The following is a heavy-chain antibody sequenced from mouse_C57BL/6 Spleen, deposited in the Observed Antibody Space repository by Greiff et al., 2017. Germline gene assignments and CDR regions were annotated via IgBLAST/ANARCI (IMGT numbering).Heavy chain of an antibody. CDR2: IYPGDGDT. Sequence: QVQLQQSWAELVKPGASVKISCKASGYAFSSYWMNWVKQRPGKGLEWIGQIYPGDGDTNYNGKFKGKATLTADKSSSTAYMQLSSLTSEDSAVYFCARSYGSSAYFDYWGQGTTLTVSS. J-gene: IGHJ2*01. V-gene: IGHV1-80*01. D-gene: IGHD1-1*01. CDR3: ARSYGSSAYFDY. CDR1: GYAFSSYW.